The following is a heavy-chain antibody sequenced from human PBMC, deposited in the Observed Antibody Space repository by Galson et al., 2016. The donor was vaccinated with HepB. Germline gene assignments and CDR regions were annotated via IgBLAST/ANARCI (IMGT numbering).Heavy chain of an antibody. J-gene: IGHJ6*02. D-gene: IGHD5-12*01. Sequence: SLRLSCATSGFTFSTYYMTWVRQPPGKGLEWVAGIKQDGSERYYVDSVKGRFTISRDNAKNSLYVQMDSLRAEDTAVYFCARGRGYSGYASYYGMDVWGQGTTVTVSS. CDR2: IKQDGSER. CDR1: GFTFSTYY. V-gene: IGHV3-7*05. CDR3: ARGRGYSGYASYYGMDV.